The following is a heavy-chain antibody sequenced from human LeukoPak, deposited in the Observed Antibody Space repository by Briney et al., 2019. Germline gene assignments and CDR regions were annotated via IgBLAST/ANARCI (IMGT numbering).Heavy chain of an antibody. CDR1: GGSISSYY. Sequence: SETLSLTCTVSGGSISSYYWSWIRQPPGKGLEWIGYIYYTGSTNYNPSLKSRVIISLDTSKNQFSLKLSSVTAADTAVYYCARTLSRWDPFDYWGQGTLVTVSS. D-gene: IGHD1-26*01. J-gene: IGHJ4*02. V-gene: IGHV4-59*01. CDR2: IYYTGST. CDR3: ARTLSRWDPFDY.